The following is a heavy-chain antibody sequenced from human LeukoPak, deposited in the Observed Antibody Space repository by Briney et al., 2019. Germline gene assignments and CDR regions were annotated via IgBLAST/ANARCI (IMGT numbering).Heavy chain of an antibody. CDR2: ISGGGGST. CDR1: GFTFSSYA. CDR3: ATNTAMGYFDY. J-gene: IGHJ4*02. Sequence: PGGSLRLSCAASGFTFSSYAVSWVRQAPGKGLEWASAISGGGGSTYYADSVKGRFTISRDNSKNTLYLQMNSLRAEDTAVYYCATNTAMGYFDYWGQGTLVTVSS. D-gene: IGHD5-18*01. V-gene: IGHV3-23*01.